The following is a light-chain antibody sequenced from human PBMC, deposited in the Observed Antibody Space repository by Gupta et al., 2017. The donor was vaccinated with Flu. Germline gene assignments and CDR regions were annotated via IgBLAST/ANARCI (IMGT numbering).Light chain of an antibody. CDR2: AAS. V-gene: IGKV3-15*01. Sequence: EILMTQSPATLSVSPGESATLSCRTTQGVSVNLAWYQQKRGQAPRLLIYAASTRATGVPARFSGSGSGTQFTLTITSLLSEDAAVSYFHQQYHWAHAFGRGTKVEIK. CDR3: HQQYHWAHA. CDR1: QGVSVN. J-gene: IGKJ4*01.